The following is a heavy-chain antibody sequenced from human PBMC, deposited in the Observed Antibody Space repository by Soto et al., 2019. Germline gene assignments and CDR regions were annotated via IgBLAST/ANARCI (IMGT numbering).Heavy chain of an antibody. V-gene: IGHV2-5*01. CDR1: GFSLSSIGVA. J-gene: IGHJ4*02. CDR2: LYWNDDR. CDR3: AHSTSVPCCYYFDS. D-gene: IGHD1-26*01. Sequence: SGPTLVNPTQTLTLTCTFSGFSLSSIGVAVGWIRQPPGKALEWLALLYWNDDRRYSPSLKSRLTITKDTSKNQVVLTMTNMDPADTATYYCAHSTSVPCCYYFDSWGQGTLVTVSS.